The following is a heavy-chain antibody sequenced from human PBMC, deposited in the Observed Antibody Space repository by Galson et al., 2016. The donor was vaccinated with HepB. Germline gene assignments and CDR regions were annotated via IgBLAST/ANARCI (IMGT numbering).Heavy chain of an antibody. CDR1: GYTFTRNA. CDR3: ARDPRFSNWYFDL. CDR2: INAGNGNT. Sequence: SVKVSCKASGYTFTRNALHWVRQAPGQWLEWMGWINAGNGNTKYSEKFQGRVTITRDTSASTVYMELSSLRSEDTAVYYCARDPRFSNWYFDLWGRGTLVTVSS. V-gene: IGHV1-3*01. J-gene: IGHJ2*01. D-gene: IGHD2-2*01.